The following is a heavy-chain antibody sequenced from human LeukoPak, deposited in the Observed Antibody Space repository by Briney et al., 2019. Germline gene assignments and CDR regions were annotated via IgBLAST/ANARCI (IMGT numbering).Heavy chain of an antibody. Sequence: SETLSLTCIVSGGAVNSYYWSWIRQTPEKGLEWIGYISHSGNTDYAPSLKSRVTMSLDTSKNQFSLKLSSVTAADTALYYRARGFCADEICQVFTNWGQGILVTVSS. J-gene: IGHJ4*02. V-gene: IGHV4-59*02. CDR1: GGAVNSYY. CDR3: ARGFCADEICQVFTN. CDR2: ISHSGNT. D-gene: IGHD2-21*01.